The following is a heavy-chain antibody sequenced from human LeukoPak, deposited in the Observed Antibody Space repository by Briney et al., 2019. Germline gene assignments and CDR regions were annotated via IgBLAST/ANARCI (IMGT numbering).Heavy chain of an antibody. CDR2: INHSGST. V-gene: IGHV4-34*01. CDR3: ARKFTIFGAKYFDY. Sequence: PSETLSLTRAVYGGSFSGYYWSWIRQPPGKGLEWIGEINHSGSTNYNPSLKSRVTISVDTSKNQFSLKLSSVTAADTAVYYCARKFTIFGAKYFDYWGQGTLVTVSS. J-gene: IGHJ4*02. CDR1: GGSFSGYY. D-gene: IGHD3-3*01.